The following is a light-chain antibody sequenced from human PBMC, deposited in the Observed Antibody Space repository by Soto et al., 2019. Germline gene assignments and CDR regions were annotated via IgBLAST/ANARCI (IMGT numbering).Light chain of an antibody. CDR1: QSVGTN. J-gene: IGKJ1*01. CDR3: QHYDNWPPWT. CDR2: GAS. V-gene: IGKV3-15*01. Sequence: VMTQSPATLSLSHGQRATLSCRASQSVGTNLAWYQQKPGQPPRLLIYGASTRATGIPARLSGSGSGTEFTLTINSLQSEDFAVYYCQHYDNWPPWTFGQGTTVEIK.